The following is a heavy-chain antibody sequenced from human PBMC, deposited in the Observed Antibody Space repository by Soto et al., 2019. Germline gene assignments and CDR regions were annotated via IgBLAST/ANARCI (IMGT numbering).Heavy chain of an antibody. CDR2: LNPNSSNT. V-gene: IGHV1-8*01. Sequence: QVQLVQSGAEVKKPGASVKVSCKASGYMFSTYDINWVRQAPGQGLEWMGWLNPNSSNTGYAQKFKGRVTMTRNTSINTAYMELSSLGSDDTAVYYCARDHRYNWNDEGWFDPWGQGTLVTVSS. CDR1: GYMFSTYD. J-gene: IGHJ5*02. D-gene: IGHD1-20*01. CDR3: ARDHRYNWNDEGWFDP.